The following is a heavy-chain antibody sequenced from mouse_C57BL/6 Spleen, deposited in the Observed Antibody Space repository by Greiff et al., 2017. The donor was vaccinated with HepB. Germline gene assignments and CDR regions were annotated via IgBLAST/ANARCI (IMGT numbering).Heavy chain of an antibody. CDR1: GYTFTDYN. J-gene: IGHJ2*01. CDR3: ARKGHITTVVGLDY. V-gene: IGHV1-18*01. Sequence: EVQLQQSGPELVKPGASVKIPCKASGYTFTDYNMDWVKQSHGKSLEWIGDINPNNGGTIYNQKFKGKATLTVDKSSSTAYMELRSLTSEDTAVYYCARKGHITTVVGLDYWGQGTTLTVSS. CDR2: INPNNGGT. D-gene: IGHD1-1*01.